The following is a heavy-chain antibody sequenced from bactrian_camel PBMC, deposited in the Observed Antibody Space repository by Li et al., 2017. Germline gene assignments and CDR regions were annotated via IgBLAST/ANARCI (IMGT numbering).Heavy chain of an antibody. CDR1: GFTFSIFS. D-gene: IGHD7*01. V-gene: IGHV3S1*01. J-gene: IGHJ6*01. Sequence: HVQLVESGGGSVQAGGSLRLSCAASGFTFSIFSMSWVRLSPGKGLEWVSAISTDGTGTYYADSVKGRFTVSRDNAKNTLYLQLDSLSTEDTATYYCAKGRPRLGLVAAEFGYWGLGTQVTVS. CDR2: ISTDGTGT. CDR3: AKGRPRLGLVAAEFGY.